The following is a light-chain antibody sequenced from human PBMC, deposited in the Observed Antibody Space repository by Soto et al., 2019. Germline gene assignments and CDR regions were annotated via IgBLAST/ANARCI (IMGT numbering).Light chain of an antibody. Sequence: EIVLTQSPATLSVSPGERVILSCRASQSVSSSYLAWYQQKPGQAPRLLIYGASSRATGIPDRFSGSGSGTDFTLTISRLEPEDFAVYYCQQYAGSPWTFGQGTKVDIK. CDR2: GAS. CDR1: QSVSSSY. J-gene: IGKJ1*01. CDR3: QQYAGSPWT. V-gene: IGKV3-20*01.